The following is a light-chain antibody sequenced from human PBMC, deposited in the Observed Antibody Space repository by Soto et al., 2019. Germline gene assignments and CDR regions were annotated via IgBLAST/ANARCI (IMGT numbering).Light chain of an antibody. Sequence: DIQMTQSPSTLSASVGDRVTITCRASQSIRNYLAWYQQKPGKAPKVLIYDASSFESGVPLRFSGSGSGTEFTLTISSLQPDDFATYHCQEYDSYSSTFGQGTKLQIK. V-gene: IGKV1-5*01. CDR2: DAS. CDR3: QEYDSYSST. CDR1: QSIRNY. J-gene: IGKJ2*01.